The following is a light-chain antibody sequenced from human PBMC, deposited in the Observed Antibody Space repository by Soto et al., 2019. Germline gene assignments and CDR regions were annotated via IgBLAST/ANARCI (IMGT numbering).Light chain of an antibody. V-gene: IGLV2-8*01. CDR1: SSDVGGYNF. CDR3: ASYAGRDTYV. J-gene: IGLJ1*01. Sequence: QSALTQPPSASGSPGQSVTISCTGTSSDVGGYNFVSWFQQYPGKAPKLITFEVTKRPSEVPDRFSGSKSGNTASLTVSGLRTEDEADYYCASYAGRDTYVFGTGTKLTVL. CDR2: EVT.